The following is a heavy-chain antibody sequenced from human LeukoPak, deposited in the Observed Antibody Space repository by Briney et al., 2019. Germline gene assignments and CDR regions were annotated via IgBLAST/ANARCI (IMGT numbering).Heavy chain of an antibody. Sequence: GGSLRLSCAASGFTFRNYLMSWVRQAPGKGLEWVANIKQDGSEKYYVDSVKGRFTISRDNANNSLFLQMNSLRAEDTAVYYCARARSSYGYGDAFDIWGQGTMVTVSS. D-gene: IGHD5-18*01. J-gene: IGHJ3*02. V-gene: IGHV3-7*01. CDR3: ARARSSYGYGDAFDI. CDR2: IKQDGSEK. CDR1: GFTFRNYL.